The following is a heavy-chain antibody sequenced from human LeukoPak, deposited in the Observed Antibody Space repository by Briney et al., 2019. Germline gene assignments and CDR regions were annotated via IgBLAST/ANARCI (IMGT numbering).Heavy chain of an antibody. CDR1: GGSMNNYY. CDR2: IYYSGST. D-gene: IGHD3-22*01. Sequence: SETLSLTCTVSGGSMNNYYWIWIRQPPGKGLEWIGYIYYSGSTNYNPSLKSRVTISVDTSKNQFSLKLSSVTAADTAVYYCARWYYDTSGRYFDYWGQGTLVTVSS. CDR3: ARWYYDTSGRYFDY. V-gene: IGHV4-59*13. J-gene: IGHJ4*02.